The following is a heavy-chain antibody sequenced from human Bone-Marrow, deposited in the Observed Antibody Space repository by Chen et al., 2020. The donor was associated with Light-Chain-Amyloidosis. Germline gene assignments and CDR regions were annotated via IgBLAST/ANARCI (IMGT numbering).Heavy chain of an antibody. J-gene: IGHJ4*02. V-gene: IGHV5-51*01. Sequence: EAQLEQRGPEVRKPGESPKISCKGPGYTFPNYWIGWVRQMPGKGLEWMGVIYPDDSDARYSPSFEGQVTISADKSITSAYLQWRSLKASDTAMYYCARRRDGYNFDYWGQGTLVTVSS. CDR1: GYTFPNYW. D-gene: IGHD5-12*01. CDR3: ARRRDGYNFDY. CDR2: IYPDDSDA.